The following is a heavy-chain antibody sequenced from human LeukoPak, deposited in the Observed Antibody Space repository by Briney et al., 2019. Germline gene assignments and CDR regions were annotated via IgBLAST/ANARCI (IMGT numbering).Heavy chain of an antibody. Sequence: SGGSLRLSCAASGFTFDDYGMSWVRQAPGKGLEWVSGINWNGGSTGYADSVKGRFTISRDNAKNSLYLQMNSPRAEDTALYYCARGGLVSEYGSGTQGTFDYWGQGTLVTVSS. CDR1: GFTFDDYG. J-gene: IGHJ4*02. V-gene: IGHV3-20*04. CDR3: ARGGLVSEYGSGTQGTFDY. D-gene: IGHD3-10*01. CDR2: INWNGGST.